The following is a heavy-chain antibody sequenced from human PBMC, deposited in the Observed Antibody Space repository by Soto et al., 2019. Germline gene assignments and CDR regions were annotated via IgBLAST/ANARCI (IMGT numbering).Heavy chain of an antibody. V-gene: IGHV3-30*18. CDR3: EKILGYCSSSSCSKDSYYYYGLDV. J-gene: IGHJ6*02. Sequence: GGSLRLSCAASGFIFSTYGMHWVRQAPGKGLEWVAVISYDGGNKYYADSVKGRFTISRDNYKNTLFLQMNSLRAEDTAVYYCEKILGYCSSSSCSKDSYYYYGLDVWGLGTKVTVSS. CDR2: ISYDGGNK. CDR1: GFIFSTYG. D-gene: IGHD2-2*01.